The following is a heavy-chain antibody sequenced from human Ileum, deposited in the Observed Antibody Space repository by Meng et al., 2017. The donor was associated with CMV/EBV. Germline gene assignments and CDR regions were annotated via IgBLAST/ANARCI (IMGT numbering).Heavy chain of an antibody. J-gene: IGHJ4*02. D-gene: IGHD2-2*01. V-gene: IGHV1-3*01. CDR2: INAANGNT. CDR3: ARVYCSSTSCQYYFDY. Sequence: SGYTFTSSAIHWARQAPGQGFEWMGWINAANGNTQYSLKFQGRLTLTRDTSASTAYMELSSLRSEDTAMYYCARVYCSSTSCQYYFDYWGQGTLVTVSS. CDR1: GYTFTSSA.